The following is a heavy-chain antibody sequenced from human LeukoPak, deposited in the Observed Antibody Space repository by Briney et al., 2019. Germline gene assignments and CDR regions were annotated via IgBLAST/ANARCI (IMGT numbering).Heavy chain of an antibody. CDR2: IWYDGSNK. CDR3: AKERLGYCSGGSCYVFDY. V-gene: IGHV3-33*06. Sequence: GGSLRLSCAASGFTFSSYGMHWDRQAPGKGLEWVAVIWYDGSNKYYADSVKGRFTISRDNSKNTLYLQMNSLRAEDTAVYYCAKERLGYCSGGSCYVFDYWGQGTLVTVSS. CDR1: GFTFSSYG. D-gene: IGHD2-15*01. J-gene: IGHJ4*02.